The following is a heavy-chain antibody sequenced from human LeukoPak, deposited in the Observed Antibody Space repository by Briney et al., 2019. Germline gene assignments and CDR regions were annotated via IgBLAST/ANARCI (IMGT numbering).Heavy chain of an antibody. Sequence: GGSLRLSCAASGFTFSSYSMNWVRQAPGKGLEWVSSISSGSNYIYYADSVKGRFTISRDNAKNSLYLQMNSLRAEDTAVYYCAKDRVVSYSSSPDYWGQGALVTVSS. V-gene: IGHV3-21*01. CDR1: GFTFSSYS. CDR3: AKDRVVSYSSSPDY. D-gene: IGHD6-13*01. J-gene: IGHJ4*02. CDR2: ISSGSNYI.